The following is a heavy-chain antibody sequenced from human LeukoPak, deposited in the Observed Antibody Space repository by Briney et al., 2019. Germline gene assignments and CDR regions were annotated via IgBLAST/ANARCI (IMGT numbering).Heavy chain of an antibody. CDR3: ARDMTTIYSGSYFGVFDY. V-gene: IGHV1-18*01. CDR2: ISAYNGNT. J-gene: IGHJ4*02. D-gene: IGHD1-26*01. Sequence: ASVKVSCKASGYTFTSYGISWVRQAPGQGLEWMGWISAYNGNTNYAQKLQGRVTMTTGTSTSTAYMELRSLRSDDTAVYYCARDMTTIYSGSYFGVFDYWGQGTLVTVSS. CDR1: GYTFTSYG.